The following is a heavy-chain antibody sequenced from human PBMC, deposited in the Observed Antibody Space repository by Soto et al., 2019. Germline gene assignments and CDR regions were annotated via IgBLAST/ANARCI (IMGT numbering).Heavy chain of an antibody. J-gene: IGHJ4*02. CDR1: GFSFSSYA. D-gene: IGHD6-13*01. CDR2: FSDGGSNP. CDR3: AILDSSTWYTGYYFDY. V-gene: IGHV3-23*01. Sequence: EVQLLESGGGLVQPGGSLRLSCAASGFSFSSYAMNWVRQAPGKGLECVSAFSDGGSNPYYTDSVKGRFTISRDNSKNTVFLQMNSLRAEDTAVYYCAILDSSTWYTGYYFDYWGQGTLVTVSS.